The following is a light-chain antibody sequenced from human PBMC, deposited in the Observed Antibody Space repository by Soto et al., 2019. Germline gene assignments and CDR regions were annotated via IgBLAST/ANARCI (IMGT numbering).Light chain of an antibody. CDR1: QTISSW. Sequence: IQMTQSPSSLSASVGDRVTISCRASQTISSWLAWYQQKPGKAPKLLIYKASTLKSGVPSRVSGSGSGTEFTLTISSLQPDDFATYYCQHYNSYSEAFGQGTKVDI. J-gene: IGKJ1*01. V-gene: IGKV1-5*03. CDR2: KAS. CDR3: QHYNSYSEA.